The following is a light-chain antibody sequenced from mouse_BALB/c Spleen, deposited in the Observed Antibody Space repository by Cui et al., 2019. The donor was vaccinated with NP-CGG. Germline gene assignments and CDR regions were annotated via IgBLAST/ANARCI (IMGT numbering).Light chain of an antibody. J-gene: IGLJ1*01. CDR2: GTN. V-gene: IGLV1*01. CDR1: TGAVTTSNY. CDR3: ALWYSNHWV. Sequence: VVAQESALTTSPGETVTLTCRSSTGAVTTSNYANWVQEKPDHLFTGLIGGTNNRSPGVPARFSGSLIGDKAALTITGAQTEDEAIYFCALWYSNHWVFGGGTKLTVL.